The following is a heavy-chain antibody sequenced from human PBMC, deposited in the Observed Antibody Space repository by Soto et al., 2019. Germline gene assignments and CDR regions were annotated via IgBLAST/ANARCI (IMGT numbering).Heavy chain of an antibody. CDR3: AKVSSSWYAGFFDL. CDR1: GFTFSSHA. J-gene: IGHJ4*02. Sequence: EVQLLESGGGWVQPVGSLGLSCTASGFTFSSHAMTWVRQYPGKGLEWVSGLSGSGRRIYYADSAKGRFTISRDNSMNTLHLQMKTLRAEDTAVYYCAKVSSSWYAGFFDLWGQGTPVTVSS. D-gene: IGHD6-13*01. V-gene: IGHV3-23*01. CDR2: LSGSGRRI.